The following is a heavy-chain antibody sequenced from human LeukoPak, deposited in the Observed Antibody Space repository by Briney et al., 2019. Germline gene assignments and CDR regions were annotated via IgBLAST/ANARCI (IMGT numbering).Heavy chain of an antibody. V-gene: IGHV5-51*01. Sequence: GESLKISCKGSGYSFINYWIGWVRQMPGKGLEWIGIIYPGDSDTRYSPSFQGQVTISVDKSTSTAYLQWSSLKTSDTAMYYCAKGVSGTYYGMDVWGQGTTVTVSS. J-gene: IGHJ6*02. CDR3: AKGVSGTYYGMDV. D-gene: IGHD3-10*01. CDR2: IYPGDSDT. CDR1: GYSFINYW.